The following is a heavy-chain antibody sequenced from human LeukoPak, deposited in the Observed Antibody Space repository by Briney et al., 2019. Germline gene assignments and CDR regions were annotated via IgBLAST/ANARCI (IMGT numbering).Heavy chain of an antibody. Sequence: SETLSLTCTVSGGSISSYYWSWIRQPAGKGLEWIGRIYTSGSTNYNPSLKSRVTMSVDTSKNQFSLKLSSVTAADTAVYYCARGGSSSWYGGYFDYWGQGTLVTVSS. V-gene: IGHV4-4*07. CDR1: GGSISSYY. J-gene: IGHJ4*02. D-gene: IGHD6-13*01. CDR3: ARGGSSSWYGGYFDY. CDR2: IYTSGST.